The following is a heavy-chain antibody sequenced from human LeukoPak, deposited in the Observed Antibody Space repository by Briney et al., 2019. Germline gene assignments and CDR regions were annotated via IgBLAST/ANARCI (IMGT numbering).Heavy chain of an antibody. CDR3: ARGFGGYCSSTSCYRHWFDP. V-gene: IGHV4-34*01. CDR2: INHSGST. D-gene: IGHD2-2*02. Sequence: PSETLSLTCAVYGGSFSGYYWSWIRQPPGKGLEWIGEINHSGSTNYNPSLKSRVTISVDTSKNQLSLKLSSVTAADTAVYYCARGFGGYCSSTSCYRHWFDPWGQGTLVTVSS. CDR1: GGSFSGYY. J-gene: IGHJ5*02.